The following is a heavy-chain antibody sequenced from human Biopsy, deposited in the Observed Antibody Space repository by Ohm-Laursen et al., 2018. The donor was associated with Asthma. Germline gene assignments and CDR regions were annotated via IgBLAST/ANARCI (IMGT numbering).Heavy chain of an antibody. CDR3: ARMITMIQVANYYSYAMDV. Sequence: TLSLTCSMYGLSSSAYYWTWIRQTPGKGLEWIGESDHRGNTNTNATLKSRVTISVDRSKRQFSLKVNSVTAADTAVYYCARMITMIQVANYYSYAMDVWGQGTTVTVSS. CDR1: GLSSSAYY. J-gene: IGHJ6*02. D-gene: IGHD3-22*01. CDR2: SDHRGNT. V-gene: IGHV4-34*01.